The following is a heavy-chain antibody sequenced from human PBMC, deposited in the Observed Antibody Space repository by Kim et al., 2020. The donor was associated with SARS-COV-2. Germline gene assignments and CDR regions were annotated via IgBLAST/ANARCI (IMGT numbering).Heavy chain of an antibody. CDR2: IYTSGST. D-gene: IGHD2-2*01. Sequence: SETLSLTCTVSGGSISSYYWSWIRQPAGKGLEWIGRIYTSGSTNYNPSLKSRVTMSVDTSKNQFSLKLSSVTAADTAVYYCARVSGGGSTSYNWFDPWGQGTLVTVSS. CDR3: ARVSGGGSTSYNWFDP. V-gene: IGHV4-4*07. CDR1: GGSISSYY. J-gene: IGHJ5*02.